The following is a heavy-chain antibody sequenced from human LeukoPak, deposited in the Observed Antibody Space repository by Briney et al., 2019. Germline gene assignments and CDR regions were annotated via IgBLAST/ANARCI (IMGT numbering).Heavy chain of an antibody. CDR1: GFTFDDYG. Sequence: PGGSLRLSCAASGFTFDDYGMSWVRQAPGKGLEWFSGINWNGGSTGYADSVKGRFTISRDNAKNSLYLQMNSLRAEDTALYYCARDRDNYGDYDALLDYWGQGTLVTVSS. J-gene: IGHJ4*02. V-gene: IGHV3-20*04. CDR2: INWNGGST. D-gene: IGHD4-17*01. CDR3: ARDRDNYGDYDALLDY.